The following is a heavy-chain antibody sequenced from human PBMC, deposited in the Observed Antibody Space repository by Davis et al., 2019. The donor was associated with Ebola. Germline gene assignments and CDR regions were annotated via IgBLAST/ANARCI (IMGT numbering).Heavy chain of an antibody. CDR1: GGSFSGYY. J-gene: IGHJ4*02. Sequence: MPSETLSLTCAVYGGSFSGYYWSWIRQPPGKGLEWIGEINHSGITNYNPSLKSRVTISVDTSKNQFSLKLSSVTAADTAVYYCARGHYGDSFDYWGQGTLVTVSS. CDR3: ARGHYGDSFDY. D-gene: IGHD4-17*01. V-gene: IGHV4-34*01. CDR2: INHSGIT.